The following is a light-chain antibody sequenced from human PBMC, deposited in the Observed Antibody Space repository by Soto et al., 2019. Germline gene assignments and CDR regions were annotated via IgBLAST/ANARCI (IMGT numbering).Light chain of an antibody. CDR2: EGT. CDR1: SSDVENYNL. J-gene: IGLJ1*01. Sequence: QSVLTQPASVSGSPGQSITISCTGTSSDVENYNLVSWYQQHPGKAPKLMIYEGTKRPSGVSNRFSGSKSGNTASLTISGLQAEDEADYYCCSYAGSSFYVFGTGTKVTV. CDR3: CSYAGSSFYV. V-gene: IGLV2-23*01.